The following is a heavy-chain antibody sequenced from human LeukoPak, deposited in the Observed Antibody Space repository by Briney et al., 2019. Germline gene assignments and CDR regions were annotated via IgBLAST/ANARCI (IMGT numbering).Heavy chain of an antibody. J-gene: IGHJ6*03. CDR3: AREIVLMMSDVASPYFMDV. V-gene: IGHV4-59*02. D-gene: IGHD3-16*01. CDR1: GASVNDYF. CDR2: VYSGGTS. Sequence: SGTLSLSCSVSGASVNDYFWGWIRQPPGRRLEWIGHVYSGGTSEYSPSLTGRVTISLDASNNQVSLILTSSTAADTAVYYCAREIVLMMSDVASPYFMDVWGRGTTVTVAS.